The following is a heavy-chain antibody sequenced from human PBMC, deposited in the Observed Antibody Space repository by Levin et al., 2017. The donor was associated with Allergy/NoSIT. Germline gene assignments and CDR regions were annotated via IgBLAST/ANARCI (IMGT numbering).Heavy chain of an antibody. J-gene: IGHJ4*02. CDR1: GFSFDNYA. V-gene: IGHV3-23*01. Sequence: GASVKVSCAASGFSFDNYAMNWVRQAPGKGPEWISDISRSGATTSYAESVKGRFTISRDNSRNTLYLQMNNLRTDDSALYYCARDGLFDYWGRGTLVTVSS. CDR3: ARDGLFDY. CDR2: ISRSGATT. D-gene: IGHD3/OR15-3a*01.